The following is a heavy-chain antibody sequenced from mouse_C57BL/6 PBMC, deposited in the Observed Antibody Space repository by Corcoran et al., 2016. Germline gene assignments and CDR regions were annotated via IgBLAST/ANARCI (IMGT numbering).Heavy chain of an antibody. V-gene: IGHV9-3*01. Sequence: QIQLVQSGPELKKPGETVKISCKASGYTFTTYGMSWVKQAPGKGLKWMGWINTYSGVPTYADDFKGRFAFSLETSASTAYLQINNLKNEDTATYFCARLGYYGDYFDYWGQGTTLTVSS. CDR2: INTYSGVP. CDR3: ARLGYYGDYFDY. J-gene: IGHJ2*01. D-gene: IGHD1-1*01. CDR1: GYTFTTYG.